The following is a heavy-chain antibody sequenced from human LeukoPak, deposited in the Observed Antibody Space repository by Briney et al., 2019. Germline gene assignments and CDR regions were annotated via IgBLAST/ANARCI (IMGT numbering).Heavy chain of an antibody. D-gene: IGHD3-22*01. CDR3: ARRGDSSGYYYIGSAFDI. Sequence: VASVKVSCKASGGTFSSYAISWVRQAPGQGLEWMGRIIPIFGTANYAQKFQGRVTITTDESTSTAYMELSSLRSEDTAVYYCARRGDSSGYYYIGSAFDIWGQGTMVTVSS. V-gene: IGHV1-69*05. J-gene: IGHJ3*02. CDR1: GGTFSSYA. CDR2: IIPIFGTA.